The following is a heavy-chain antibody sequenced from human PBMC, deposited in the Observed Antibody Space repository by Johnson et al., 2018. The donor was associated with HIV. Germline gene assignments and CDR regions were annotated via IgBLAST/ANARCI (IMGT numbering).Heavy chain of an antibody. CDR3: ARAQGGGYYDTSGYSPFGAFDI. D-gene: IGHD3-22*01. CDR2: ISGSGGST. J-gene: IGHJ3*02. CDR1: EFNVSSNY. Sequence: VQLVESGGGLVQPGGSLRLSCAASEFNVSSNYMNWVRQAPGRGLEWVSSISGSGGSTYYADSVKGRFTISRDNSTHTLHLQSNSLRAEDTAVYSGARAQGGGYYDTSGYSPFGAFDIWGQGTLVTVSS. V-gene: IGHV3-23*04.